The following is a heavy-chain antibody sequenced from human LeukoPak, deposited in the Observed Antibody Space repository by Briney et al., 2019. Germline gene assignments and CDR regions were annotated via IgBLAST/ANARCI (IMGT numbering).Heavy chain of an antibody. CDR1: GHTFSNYD. V-gene: IGHV1-8*03. CDR2: MNPNSGNT. D-gene: IGHD3-10*01. Sequence: ASVKVSCKASGHTFSNYDINWVRQAPGQGHEWKGWMNPNSGNTGYAQKFQGRVTLTRNTSISTAYMELSSLISEDTAVYYCARRMVRGDSHYYYYYMDVWGRGTTVTVSS. CDR3: ARRMVRGDSHYYYYYMDV. J-gene: IGHJ6*03.